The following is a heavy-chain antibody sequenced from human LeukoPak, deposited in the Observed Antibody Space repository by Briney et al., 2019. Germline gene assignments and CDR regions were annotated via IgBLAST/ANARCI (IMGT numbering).Heavy chain of an antibody. CDR1: GDSISLYY. D-gene: IGHD6-13*01. Sequence: SETLSLTCTVSGDSISLYYWSWIRQPPGKGLEWIGYIYYTGNTKYNPSLKSRVTMSVDTSKKQISLNLSSVTAADTAVYYCARGGWLSTTWHFDNWGQGTLVTVSS. CDR3: ARGGWLSTTWHFDN. J-gene: IGHJ4*02. V-gene: IGHV4-59*01. CDR2: IYYTGNT.